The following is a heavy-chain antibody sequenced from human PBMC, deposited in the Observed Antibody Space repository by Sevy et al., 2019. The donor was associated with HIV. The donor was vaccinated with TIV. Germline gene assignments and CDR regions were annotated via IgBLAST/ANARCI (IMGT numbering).Heavy chain of an antibody. D-gene: IGHD1-1*01. J-gene: IGHJ4*02. CDR2: LKSKAYGGTL. CDR3: TRWKGGQSIFDY. CDR1: GFTFDDYC. Sequence: GGSLRLSCTASGFTFDDYCMSWVRQAPGKGLERVAFLKSKAYGGTLDYAASVKGRFTISRDDSKTIAHLQMTDLKTEDTAIYVCTRWKGGQSIFDYWGQGALVTVSS. V-gene: IGHV3-49*04.